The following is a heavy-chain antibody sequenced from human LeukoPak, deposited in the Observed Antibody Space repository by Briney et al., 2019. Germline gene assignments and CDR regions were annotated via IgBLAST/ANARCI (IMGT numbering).Heavy chain of an antibody. CDR3: ASSFSSSSTFDY. Sequence: GESLKISCKGSGYSFTSYWSGWVRQMPGKGLEWMGIIYTGDSDIRYSPSFQGQVTISADKSINTAYLQWSSLKASDTAMYYCASSFSSSSTFDYWGQGTLVTVSS. V-gene: IGHV5-51*01. D-gene: IGHD6-6*01. J-gene: IGHJ4*02. CDR2: IYTGDSDI. CDR1: GYSFTSYW.